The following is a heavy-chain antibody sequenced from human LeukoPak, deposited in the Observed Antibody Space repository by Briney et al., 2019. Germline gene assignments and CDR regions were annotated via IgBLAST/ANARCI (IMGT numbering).Heavy chain of an antibody. J-gene: IGHJ5*02. CDR2: IYYSGST. D-gene: IGHD3-16*01. Sequence: SETLSLTCAVYGGSFSGYYWSWIRQPPGKGLEWIGSIYYSGSTYYNPSLKSRVTISVDTSKNQFSLKLSSVTAADTAVYYCARFGDSNTWGQGTLVTVSS. V-gene: IGHV4-34*01. CDR3: ARFGDSNT. CDR1: GGSFSGYY.